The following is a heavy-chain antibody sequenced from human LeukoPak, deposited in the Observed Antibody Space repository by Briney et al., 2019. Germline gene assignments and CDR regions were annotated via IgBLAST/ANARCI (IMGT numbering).Heavy chain of an antibody. V-gene: IGHV4-59*01. D-gene: IGHD3-16*01. Sequence: SETLSLTCTVSGGSISSYYWSWIRQPPGKGLEWIGYIYYSGSTNYNPSLKSRVTISVDTSKNQFSLKLSSVTAADTAVYYCARAQMITSYYYMDVWGKGTTVTVSS. CDR3: ARAQMITSYYYMDV. CDR2: IYYSGST. J-gene: IGHJ6*03. CDR1: GGSISSYY.